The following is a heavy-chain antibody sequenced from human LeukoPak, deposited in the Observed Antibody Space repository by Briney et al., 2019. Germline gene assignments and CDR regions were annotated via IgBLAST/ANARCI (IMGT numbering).Heavy chain of an antibody. CDR3: ARDDYSTYYYYGMDV. D-gene: IGHD4-11*01. J-gene: IGHJ6*02. CDR2: INHSGST. Sequence: PSETLSLTCAVYGGSFSGYYWSWIRQPPGKGLEWIGEINHSGSTNYNPSLNSRVTISVDTSKNQFSLKLSSVTAADTAVYYCARDDYSTYYYYGMDVWGQGTTVTVSS. V-gene: IGHV4-34*01. CDR1: GGSFSGYY.